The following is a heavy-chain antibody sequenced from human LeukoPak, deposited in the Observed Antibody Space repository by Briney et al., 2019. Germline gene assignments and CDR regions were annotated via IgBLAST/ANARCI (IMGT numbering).Heavy chain of an antibody. Sequence: GGSLRLSCAASGFTFSSYWMSWVRQAPGKGLEWVANIKQDGSEKYYVDSVKGRFTISRDNAKNSLYLQMNSLRAEDTAVYYCARDHYYGSGSNDYWGQGTLVTVSS. CDR2: IKQDGSEK. J-gene: IGHJ4*02. CDR3: ARDHYYGSGSNDY. V-gene: IGHV3-7*01. D-gene: IGHD3-10*01. CDR1: GFTFSSYW.